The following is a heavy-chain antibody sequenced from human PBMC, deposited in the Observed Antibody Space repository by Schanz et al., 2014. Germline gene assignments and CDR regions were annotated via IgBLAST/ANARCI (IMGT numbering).Heavy chain of an antibody. CDR3: ATEGPRGTSHASNYNNAMDN. V-gene: IGHV3-48*02. Sequence: EVQLVDSGGGLVRPGGSLRLSCTTSGLIFSTYTLNWVRQAPGKGLEWISYISFSGNTIYYADSVKGRFTISRDNAKNSVNLQMNSQRDEETAVYNCATEGPRGTSHASNYNNAMDNWGQGTKDTV. CDR2: ISFSGNTI. J-gene: IGHJ6*02. D-gene: IGHD1-20*01. CDR1: GLIFSTYT.